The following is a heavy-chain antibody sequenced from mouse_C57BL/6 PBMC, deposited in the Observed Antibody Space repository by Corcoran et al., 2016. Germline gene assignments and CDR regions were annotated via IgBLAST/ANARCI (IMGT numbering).Heavy chain of an antibody. CDR3: ARSDRAWFAY. Sequence: QIQLVQSGPELKKPGETVKISCKASGYTFTTYGMSWVKQAPGKGLKWMGWINTYSGVPTYADDFKGRFAFSLETSASTAYLQINNLKNEDTATYFCARSDRAWFAYWGQGTLVTVSA. CDR2: INTYSGVP. D-gene: IGHD2-14*01. CDR1: GYTFTTYG. V-gene: IGHV9-3*01. J-gene: IGHJ3*01.